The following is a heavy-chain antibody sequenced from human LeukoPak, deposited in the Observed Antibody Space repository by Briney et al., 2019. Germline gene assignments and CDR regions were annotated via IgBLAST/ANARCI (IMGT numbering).Heavy chain of an antibody. CDR1: GFTFSTYV. D-gene: IGHD5-18*01. V-gene: IGHV3-23*01. CDR3: ARYIFGYPPDY. CDR2: ISGSGGGT. Sequence: GGSLRLSCAASGFTFSTYVMTWVRQAPGKGLEWVSSISGSGGGTYYADSVRGRFAISRDNSKNILYLQMNSLRAEDTAVYYCARYIFGYPPDYWGQGTLVTVSS. J-gene: IGHJ4*02.